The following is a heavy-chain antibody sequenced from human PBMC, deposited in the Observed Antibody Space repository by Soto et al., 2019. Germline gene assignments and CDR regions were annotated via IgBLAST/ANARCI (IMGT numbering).Heavy chain of an antibody. CDR3: ARTAPDYYDSSGYTYNWFDP. D-gene: IGHD3-22*01. V-gene: IGHV4-59*08. Sequence: SETLSLTCTVSGGSISNYYWSWFRQPPGQGLEWVGYIYYTGTTTYNPSLKSRVTISVDTSKNQFSLKLSSVTAADTAVYYCARTAPDYYDSSGYTYNWFDPWGQGTLVTVSS. CDR1: GGSISNYY. CDR2: IYYTGTT. J-gene: IGHJ5*02.